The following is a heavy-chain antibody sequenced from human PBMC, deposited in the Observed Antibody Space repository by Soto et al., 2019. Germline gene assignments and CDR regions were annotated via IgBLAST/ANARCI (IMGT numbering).Heavy chain of an antibody. CDR1: GFTFKNYN. CDR3: VREGADITIFAIVPSLDY. CDR2: ITSSSDTM. Sequence: EVQLVESGGGLVQPGGSLRLSCTASGFTFKNYNMNWVRQAPGKGLEWISYITSSSDTMYHADSVKGRFTVSRDNAKNSLFLQMNRPRAEYTAVYYCVREGADITIFAIVPSLDYWGQGDLVTVSS. J-gene: IGHJ4*02. D-gene: IGHD3-3*01. V-gene: IGHV3-48*04.